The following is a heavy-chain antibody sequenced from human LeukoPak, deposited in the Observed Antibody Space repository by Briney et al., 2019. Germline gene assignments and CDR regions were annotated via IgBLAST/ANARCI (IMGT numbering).Heavy chain of an antibody. CDR3: ARAIVVPAAIGAENNWFDP. D-gene: IGHD2-2*02. Sequence: ASLKVSCKASGYTFTSYAMHWVRQAPGQRLEWMGWINAGNGNTKYSQKFQGRVTITRDTSASTAYMELSSLRSEDTAVYYCARAIVVPAAIGAENNWFDPWGQGTLVTVSS. CDR1: GYTFTSYA. J-gene: IGHJ5*02. V-gene: IGHV1-3*01. CDR2: INAGNGNT.